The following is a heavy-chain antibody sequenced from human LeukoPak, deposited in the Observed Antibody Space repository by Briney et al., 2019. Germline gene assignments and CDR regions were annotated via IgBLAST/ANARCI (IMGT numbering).Heavy chain of an antibody. CDR2: IDTNSFYI. J-gene: IGHJ4*02. Sequence: GGSLRLSCEASGFIITGHSMNWVRQAPGKGLEWVASIDTNSFYIYHADAVMGRFTISRDNAKNSLYLQMNTLTVDDTAVYYCAKIPKGGYFDYWGQGTLVAVSS. D-gene: IGHD2-2*01. CDR1: GFIITGHS. V-gene: IGHV3-21*04. CDR3: AKIPKGGYFDY.